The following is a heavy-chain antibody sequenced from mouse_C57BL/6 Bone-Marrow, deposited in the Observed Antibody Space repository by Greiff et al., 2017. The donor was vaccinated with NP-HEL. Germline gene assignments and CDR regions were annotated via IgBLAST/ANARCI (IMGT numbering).Heavy chain of an antibody. CDR3: ARGGDRYWYFDV. CDR2: IDPSDSET. V-gene: IGHV1-52*01. CDR1: GYTFTSYW. D-gene: IGHD1-1*02. Sequence: QVQLQQPGAELVRPGSSVKLSCKASGYTFTSYWMHWVKQRPIQGLEWIGNIDPSDSETHYNQKFKDKATLTVDKSSSTAYMQLSSLTSEASAVYYCARGGDRYWYFDVWGTGTTVTVSS. J-gene: IGHJ1*03.